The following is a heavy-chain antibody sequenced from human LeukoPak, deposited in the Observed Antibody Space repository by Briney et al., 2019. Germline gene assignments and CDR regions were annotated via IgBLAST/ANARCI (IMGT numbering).Heavy chain of an antibody. CDR2: ISSNGGST. D-gene: IGHD3-10*01. CDR1: GFTFSSYA. V-gene: IGHV3-64D*06. CDR3: VKGETMVRGVIGDY. J-gene: IGHJ4*02. Sequence: GGSLRLSCSVSGFTFSSYAMHWVRQAPGKGLEYVSAISSNGGSTYYADSVKGRFTISRDNSKNTLYLQMSSLRAEDTAVYYCVKGETMVRGVIGDYWGQGTLVTVSS.